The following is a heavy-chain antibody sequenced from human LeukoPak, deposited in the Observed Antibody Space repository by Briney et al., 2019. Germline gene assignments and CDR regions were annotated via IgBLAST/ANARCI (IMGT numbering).Heavy chain of an antibody. J-gene: IGHJ4*02. CDR1: GFTFSTYA. CDR3: AKDRGVLVPQEY. D-gene: IGHD3-10*01. V-gene: IGHV3-23*01. CDR2: ISGSGGST. Sequence: GGSLRLSCAASGFTFSTYAMSWVRQTPEKGLEWVSAISGSGGSTYYADSVKGRFTISRDNSKNTLYLQMNSLRAEDTAVYYCAKDRGVLVPQEYWGQGTLVTVSS.